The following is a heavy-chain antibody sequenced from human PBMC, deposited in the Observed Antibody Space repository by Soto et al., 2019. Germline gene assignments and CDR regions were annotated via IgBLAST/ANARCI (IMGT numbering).Heavy chain of an antibody. V-gene: IGHV4-59*01. CDR3: ARGVFREAAFDY. J-gene: IGHJ4*02. CDR1: SVPITEYS. Sequence: PSETLSLTCNVSSVPITEYSCSWVRQSPGKGLEWIGNYFESGRNMYNPSLKSRVTISVDTYKNLFSLKLSSVTAADTAVYYCARGVFREAAFDYWGQGTLVPVSP. D-gene: IGHD2-21*01. CDR2: YFESGRN.